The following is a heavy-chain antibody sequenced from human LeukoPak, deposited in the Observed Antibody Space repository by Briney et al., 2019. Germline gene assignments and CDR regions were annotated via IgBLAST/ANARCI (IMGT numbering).Heavy chain of an antibody. CDR1: GFTFTSYA. CDR3: AKTKQGSGYLDY. D-gene: IGHD3-10*01. V-gene: IGHV3-23*01. J-gene: IGHJ4*02. CDR2: ISGAGGTT. Sequence: GGSLRLSCTASGFTFTSYAIKWVRQAPGKGLEWVSVISGAGGTTYYADSVKGRFTISRDNSKNTVYLQMDSLRAEDTAVYYCAKTKQGSGYLDYWGQGTLVTVSS.